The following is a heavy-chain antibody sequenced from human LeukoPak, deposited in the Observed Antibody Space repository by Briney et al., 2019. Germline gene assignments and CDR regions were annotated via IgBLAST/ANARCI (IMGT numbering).Heavy chain of an antibody. CDR2: INDSGSS. CDR3: ARLPTDYDYVWGSSY. J-gene: IGHJ4*02. V-gene: IGHV4-34*01. Sequence: SETLSLTCAVYGGSFSGYYWSWIRQPPGKGLEWIGEINDSGSSNYSPSLKSRVTISVDASKNQFSLTLSSVTAADTAVYYCARLPTDYDYVWGSSYGGQGTLVTVSS. D-gene: IGHD3-16*01. CDR1: GGSFSGYY.